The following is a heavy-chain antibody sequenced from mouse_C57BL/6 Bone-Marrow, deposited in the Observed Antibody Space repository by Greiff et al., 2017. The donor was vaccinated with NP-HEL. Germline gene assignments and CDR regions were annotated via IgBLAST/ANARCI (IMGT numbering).Heavy chain of an antibody. V-gene: IGHV1-81*01. CDR3: ARSHYYGSSYYYAMDY. J-gene: IGHJ4*01. CDR1: GYTFTSYG. D-gene: IGHD1-1*01. CDR2: IYPRSGNT. Sequence: QVHVKQSGAELARPGASVKLSCKASGYTFTSYGISWVKQRTGQGLEWIGEIYPRSGNTYYNEKFKGKATLTADKSSSTAYMELRSLTSEDSAVYFCARSHYYGSSYYYAMDYWGQGTSVTVSS.